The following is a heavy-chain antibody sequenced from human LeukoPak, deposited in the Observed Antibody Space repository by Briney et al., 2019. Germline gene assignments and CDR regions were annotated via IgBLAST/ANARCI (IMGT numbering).Heavy chain of an antibody. D-gene: IGHD3-22*01. CDR2: INHSGST. CDR1: GGSFSGYY. V-gene: IGHV4-34*01. CDR3: ARGGNYYDSSGSRLGLDY. Sequence: PSQTLPLTCAVYGGSFSGYYWSWIRQPPGKGLEWIGEINHSGSTNYNPSLKSRVTISVDTSKNQFSLKLSSVTAADTAVYYCARGGNYYDSSGSRLGLDYWGQGTLVTVSS. J-gene: IGHJ4*02.